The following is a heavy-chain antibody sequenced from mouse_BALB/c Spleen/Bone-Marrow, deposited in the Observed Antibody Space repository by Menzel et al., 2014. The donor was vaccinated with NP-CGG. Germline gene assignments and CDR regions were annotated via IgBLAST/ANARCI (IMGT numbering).Heavy chain of an antibody. Sequence: LVESGAELVRPGSSVKISCKASGYAFSAYWMNWVKQRPGQGLEWIGQIYPGDGDTNYNGKFKGKATLTADKSSSIAYMQLSSLTSEDSAVYFCTRSTATFDYWGQGTTLTVSS. J-gene: IGHJ2*01. V-gene: IGHV1-80*01. CDR2: IYPGDGDT. CDR1: GYAFSAYW. D-gene: IGHD1-2*01. CDR3: TRSTATFDY.